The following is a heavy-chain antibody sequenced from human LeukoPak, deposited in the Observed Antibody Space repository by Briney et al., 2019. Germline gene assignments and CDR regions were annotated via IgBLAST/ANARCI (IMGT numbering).Heavy chain of an antibody. D-gene: IGHD1-26*01. CDR2: IRSKANSYAT. CDR1: GFTFSGSA. J-gene: IGHJ4*02. V-gene: IGHV3-73*01. CDR3: TRPRFSGSYYLFDY. Sequence: GGSLRLSCAASGFTFSGSAMHWVRQASGKGLEWVGRIRSKANSYATAYAASVKGRFTISRDDSKNTAYLQMNSLKTEDTAVHYCTRPRFSGSYYLFDYWGQGTPVTVSS.